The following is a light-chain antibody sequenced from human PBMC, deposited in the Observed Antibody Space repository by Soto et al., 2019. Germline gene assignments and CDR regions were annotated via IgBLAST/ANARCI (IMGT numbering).Light chain of an antibody. CDR2: EVS. Sequence: QSALTQPASVSGSPGQSITISCTGTSSDVGGYNYVSWYQQHPGKAPKLMIYEVSNRPSGVSNRFSGSKSGNTASLTISGLQAEDEADYYCSSGTSSSIDYVFGTGTKLTVL. CDR3: SSGTSSSIDYV. CDR1: SSDVGGYNY. J-gene: IGLJ1*01. V-gene: IGLV2-14*01.